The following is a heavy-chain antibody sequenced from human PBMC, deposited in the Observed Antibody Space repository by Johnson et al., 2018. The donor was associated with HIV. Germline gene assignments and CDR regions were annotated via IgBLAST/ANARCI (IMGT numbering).Heavy chain of an antibody. J-gene: IGHJ3*02. D-gene: IGHD6-19*01. CDR3: AKARSSGQGAFDI. Sequence: QMLLVESGGGVVQPGRSLRLSCAASGFTFSSYGMHWVRQAPGKGLEWVAFIRYDGSNKYYADSVKGRFTISRDNSENTLYLQMNSLRAEDTAVYYCAKARSSGQGAFDIWGQGTMVTVSS. V-gene: IGHV3-30*02. CDR1: GFTFSSYG. CDR2: IRYDGSNK.